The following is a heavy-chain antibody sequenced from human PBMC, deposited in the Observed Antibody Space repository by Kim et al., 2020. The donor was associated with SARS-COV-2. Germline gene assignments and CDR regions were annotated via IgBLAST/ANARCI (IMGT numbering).Heavy chain of an antibody. J-gene: IGHJ4*02. CDR2: IYYSGST. Sequence: SETLSPTCTVSGGSISSYYWSWIRQPPGKGLEWIGYIYYSGSTNYNPSLKSRVTISVDTSKNQFSLKLSSVTAADTAVYYCARGFDYWGQGAMVTVSS. CDR1: GGSISSYY. CDR3: ARGFDY. V-gene: IGHV4-59*13. D-gene: IGHD3-10*01.